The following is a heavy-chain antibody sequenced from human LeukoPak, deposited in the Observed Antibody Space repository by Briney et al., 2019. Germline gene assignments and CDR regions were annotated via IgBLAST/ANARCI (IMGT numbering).Heavy chain of an antibody. CDR1: GGSISSYY. CDR2: IYYSGST. CDR3: ARSSAYYDYVWGSYRPRYYFDY. D-gene: IGHD3-16*01. J-gene: IGHJ4*02. Sequence: SETPSLTCTVSGGSISSYYWSWIRQPPGKGLEWIGYIYYSGSTNYNPSLKSRVTISVDTSKNQFSLKLSSVTAADTAVYYCARSSAYYDYVWGSYRPRYYFDYWGQGTLVTVSS. V-gene: IGHV4-59*01.